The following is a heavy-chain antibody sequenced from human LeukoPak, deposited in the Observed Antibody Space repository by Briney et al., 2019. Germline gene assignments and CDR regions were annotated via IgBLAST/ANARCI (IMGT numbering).Heavy chain of an antibody. J-gene: IGHJ4*02. D-gene: IGHD3-10*01. V-gene: IGHV3-21*01. CDR1: GITFSRYS. CDR3: AKFKGHYGDSEYYFDS. CDR2: ITGSSDYI. Sequence: AGGSLRLSCAASGITFSRYSVNWVRQAPGKGLEWVSCITGSSDYIFYADSVRGRFTISRDNAKNSLFLQMNSLRAEDTAVYYCAKFKGHYGDSEYYFDSWGQGTLVTVSS.